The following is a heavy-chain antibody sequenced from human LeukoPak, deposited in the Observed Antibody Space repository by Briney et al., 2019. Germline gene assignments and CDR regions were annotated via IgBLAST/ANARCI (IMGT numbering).Heavy chain of an antibody. V-gene: IGHV5-51*01. CDR1: GYSFTSYW. CDR3: ARADWFSPFDY. Sequence: GESLKISCKGSGYSFTSYWIGWVRQVPGKGLEWMGIIYPGDSDTKYSPSFQGQVTISADTSISTAYLQWSSLKASDSAIYYCARADWFSPFDYWGQGTLVTVSS. CDR2: IYPGDSDT. J-gene: IGHJ4*02. D-gene: IGHD3-9*01.